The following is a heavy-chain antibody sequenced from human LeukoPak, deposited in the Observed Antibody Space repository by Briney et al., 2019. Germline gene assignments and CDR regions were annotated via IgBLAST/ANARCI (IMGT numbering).Heavy chain of an antibody. CDR3: ARGRTPGRNWFDP. Sequence: PGGSLRLSCAASGFTFSSYEMNWVRQAPGKGLEWVSYIRSSGSTIYYADSVKGRFTISRDNAKNSLYLQMNSLRAEDTAVYYCARGRTPGRNWFDPWGQGTLVTVSS. V-gene: IGHV3-48*03. J-gene: IGHJ5*02. CDR1: GFTFSSYE. D-gene: IGHD2-15*01. CDR2: IRSSGSTI.